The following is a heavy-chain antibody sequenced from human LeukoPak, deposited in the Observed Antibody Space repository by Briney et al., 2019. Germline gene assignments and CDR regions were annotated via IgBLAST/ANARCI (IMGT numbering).Heavy chain of an antibody. J-gene: IGHJ4*02. Sequence: SETLSLTCTVPGGSISSSSYYWGWIRQPPGKGLEWIGSIYYSGSTYYNPSLKSRVTISVDTSKNQFSLKLSSVTAADTAVYYCARLRLYSGSYYRDFDYWGQGTLVTVSS. CDR1: GGSISSSSYY. D-gene: IGHD1-26*01. CDR2: IYYSGST. V-gene: IGHV4-39*01. CDR3: ARLRLYSGSYYRDFDY.